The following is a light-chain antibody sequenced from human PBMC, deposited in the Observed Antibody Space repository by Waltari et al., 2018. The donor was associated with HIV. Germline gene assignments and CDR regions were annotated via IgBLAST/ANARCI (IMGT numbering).Light chain of an antibody. CDR1: ALPTKY. CDR3: YSTDSSGNHRGV. J-gene: IGLJ3*02. CDR2: EDS. V-gene: IGLV3-10*01. Sequence: SYELTQPPSVSVSPGQTARITCSGAALPTKYAYWYQQKSGQAPVLVTYEDSKRPSGIPERFSGSSSGTMATLTISGAQVEDEADYYCYSTDSSGNHRGVFGGGTKLTVL.